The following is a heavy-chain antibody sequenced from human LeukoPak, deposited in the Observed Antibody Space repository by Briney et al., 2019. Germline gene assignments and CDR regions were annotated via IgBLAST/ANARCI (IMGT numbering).Heavy chain of an antibody. CDR3: ARGSGLGYCSSTTCRPFYYYYYGMDV. J-gene: IGHJ6*04. V-gene: IGHV3-23*01. D-gene: IGHD2-2*01. Sequence: GGSLRLSCAASGFTFSSYAMSWIRQAPGKGLEWVSAISVSGGSTYYADSVKGRFTISRDNSKNTLYLQMNSLRAEDTAVYYCARGSGLGYCSSTTCRPFYYYYYGMDVWGKGTTVTVSS. CDR2: ISVSGGST. CDR1: GFTFSSYA.